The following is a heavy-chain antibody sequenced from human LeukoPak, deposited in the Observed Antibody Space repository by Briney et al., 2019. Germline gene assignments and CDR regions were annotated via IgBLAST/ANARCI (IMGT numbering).Heavy chain of an antibody. V-gene: IGHV4-39*07. CDR1: GGSISSSSYH. Sequence: SETLSLTCSVSGGSISSSSYHWAWIRQPPGKGLEWIGSIYYSGSTYYNPSLKSRVTISLDTSKNQFSLKLSSVTAADTAVYYCARGKDCSGGSCLDNLDYWGQGTLVTVSS. CDR2: IYYSGST. J-gene: IGHJ4*02. CDR3: ARGKDCSGGSCLDNLDY. D-gene: IGHD2-15*01.